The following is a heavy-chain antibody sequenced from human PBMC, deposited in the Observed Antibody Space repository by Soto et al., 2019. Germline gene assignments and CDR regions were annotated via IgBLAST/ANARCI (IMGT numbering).Heavy chain of an antibody. D-gene: IGHD3-10*01. CDR3: ARHIEFGELLSGDYYYYGMDV. CDR1: GYSFTSYW. J-gene: IGHJ6*02. CDR2: IYPGDSDT. V-gene: IGHV5-51*01. Sequence: GESLKISCKGSGYSFTSYWIGRVRQMPGKGLEWMGIIYPGDSDTRYSPSFQGQVTISADKSISTAYLQWSSLKASDTAMYYCARHIEFGELLSGDYYYYGMDVWGQGTTVTVSS.